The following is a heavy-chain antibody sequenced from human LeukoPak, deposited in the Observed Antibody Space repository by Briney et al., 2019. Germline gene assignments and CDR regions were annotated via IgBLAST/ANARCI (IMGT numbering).Heavy chain of an antibody. CDR1: GFTFSSYW. D-gene: IGHD4-17*01. V-gene: IGHV3-7*03. CDR3: ATDTAGFDH. J-gene: IGHJ4*02. CDR2: IKQDGSEK. Sequence: GGSLRLSCAASGFTFSSYWMSWVRQAPGKGLEWVANIKQDGSEKYYVDSVKGRFTISRDSAKNSLYLQMNSLRAEDTAVFYCATDTAGFDHWGQGTLVTVSS.